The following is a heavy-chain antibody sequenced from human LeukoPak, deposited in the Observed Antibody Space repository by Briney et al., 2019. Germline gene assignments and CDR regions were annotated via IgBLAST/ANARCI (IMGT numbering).Heavy chain of an antibody. J-gene: IGHJ4*02. V-gene: IGHV1-2*02. CDR3: ARDRGKLRFLEWLVGD. CDR2: INPNSGGT. D-gene: IGHD3-3*01. Sequence: ASVKVSCKASGYTFTVYYMHWVRQAPGQGLEWMGWINPNSGGTNYAQKFQGRVTMTRDTSISTAYMELSRLRSDDTAVYYCARDRGKLRFLEWLVGDWGQGTLVTVSS. CDR1: GYTFTVYY.